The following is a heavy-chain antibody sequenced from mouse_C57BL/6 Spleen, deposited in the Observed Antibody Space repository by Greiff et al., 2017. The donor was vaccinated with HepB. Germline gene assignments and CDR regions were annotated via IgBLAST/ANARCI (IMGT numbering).Heavy chain of an antibody. CDR3: ARYYYGSSYAMDY. J-gene: IGHJ4*01. Sequence: EVKLVESGGGLVQPGGSLSLSCAASGFTFTDYYMSWVRQPPGKALEWLGFIRNKANGYTTEYSASVKGRFTISRDNSQSILYLQMNALSAEDSATYYCARYYYGSSYAMDYWGQGTSVTVSS. CDR2: IRNKANGYTT. CDR1: GFTFTDYY. D-gene: IGHD1-1*01. V-gene: IGHV7-3*01.